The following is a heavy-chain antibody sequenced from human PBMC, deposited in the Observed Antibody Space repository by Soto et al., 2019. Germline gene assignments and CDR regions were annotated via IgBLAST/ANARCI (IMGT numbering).Heavy chain of an antibody. CDR1: GFTFSNYA. D-gene: IGHD3-16*02. J-gene: IGHJ4*02. Sequence: EVQLLESGGGLVQPGGSLRLSCAASGFTFSNYAMSWVRQAPGKGLEWVSAISGSGASTYYADSVKGRFTIFRDNSENTLYLQMNSLRAEDTAVFYCATIMYDDIWGSYRYSDYWGQGTLVTVSS. CDR2: ISGSGAST. V-gene: IGHV3-23*01. CDR3: ATIMYDDIWGSYRYSDY.